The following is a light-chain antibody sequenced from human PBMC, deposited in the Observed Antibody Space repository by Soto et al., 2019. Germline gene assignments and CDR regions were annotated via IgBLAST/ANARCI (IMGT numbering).Light chain of an antibody. J-gene: IGKJ1*01. CDR3: QQYNGYST. CDR2: AAS. Sequence: DIQLTQSPSFLSASLGDRVTITCRASQGIGSYLAWYQQKPGKAPRLLIYAASTLQSGVPSRFSGSGSDTEFTLTISSLQPEDFATYYCQQYNGYSTFGQGTKVDIK. V-gene: IGKV1-9*01. CDR1: QGIGSY.